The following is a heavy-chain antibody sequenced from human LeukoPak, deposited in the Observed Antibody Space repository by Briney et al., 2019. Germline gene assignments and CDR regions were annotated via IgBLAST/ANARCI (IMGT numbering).Heavy chain of an antibody. D-gene: IGHD2-8*02. CDR2: ISSSSSYI. CDR1: GFTFSSYG. CDR3: ARGLSTDEFDY. Sequence: GGSLRLSCAASGFTFSSYGMNWVRQGSGKGLEWVSSISSSSSYIYYADSVKGRFTISRDNAKNSLYLQMNSLRAEDTAVYYCARGLSTDEFDYWGQGTLVTVSS. V-gene: IGHV3-21*01. J-gene: IGHJ4*02.